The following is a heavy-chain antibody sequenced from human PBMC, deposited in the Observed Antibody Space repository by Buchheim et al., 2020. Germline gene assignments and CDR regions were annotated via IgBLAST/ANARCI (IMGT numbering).Heavy chain of an antibody. D-gene: IGHD3-22*01. CDR3: AKDELVYYYDSSGYSPFDY. CDR2: ISYDGSNK. V-gene: IGHV3-30*18. Sequence: QVQLVESGGGVVQPGRSLRLSCAASGFTFSSYGMHWVRQAPGKGLEWVAVISYDGSNKYYADSMKGRFTIYRDNSKNTLYLQMNSLRAEDTAVYYCAKDELVYYYDSSGYSPFDYWGQGTL. J-gene: IGHJ4*02. CDR1: GFTFSSYG.